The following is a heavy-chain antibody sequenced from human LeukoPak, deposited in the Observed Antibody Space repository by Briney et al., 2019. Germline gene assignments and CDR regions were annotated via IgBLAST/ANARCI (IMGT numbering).Heavy chain of an antibody. Sequence: PSETLSLTCTVSGDSIATDNFFWTWIRQPAGKGLGWIGRVKPSGGTDYNPSLTSRVIISVDTSRTQYSLRLSSVTAADTAVYYCARYRSGYLDYWGQGTLVTVSS. CDR1: GDSIATDNFF. CDR3: ARYRSGYLDY. CDR2: VKPSGGT. J-gene: IGHJ4*02. D-gene: IGHD1-1*01. V-gene: IGHV4-61*02.